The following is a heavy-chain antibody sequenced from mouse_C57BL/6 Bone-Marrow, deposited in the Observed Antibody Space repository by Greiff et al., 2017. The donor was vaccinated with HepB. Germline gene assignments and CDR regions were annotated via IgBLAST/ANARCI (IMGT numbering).Heavy chain of an antibody. CDR2: IYPGSGST. Sequence: QVQLQQPGAELVKPGASVKMSCKASGYTFTSYWITWVKQRPGQGLEWIGDIYPGSGSTNYNEKFKSKATLTVDTSSSTAYMQLSSLTSEDSAVYYCARSYYDYGGYYAMDYWGQGTSVTVSS. CDR3: ARSYYDYGGYYAMDY. V-gene: IGHV1-55*01. J-gene: IGHJ4*01. CDR1: GYTFTSYW. D-gene: IGHD2-4*01.